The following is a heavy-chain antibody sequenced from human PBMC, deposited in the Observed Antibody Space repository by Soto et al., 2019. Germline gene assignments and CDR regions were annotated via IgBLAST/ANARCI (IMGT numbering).Heavy chain of an antibody. CDR3: ARDLGYYASDGYFDY. D-gene: IGHD3-22*01. CDR1: GFTFSNYA. Sequence: MQLVESGGGMVQPGRSLGLSCVASGFTFSNYALHWVRQAPGKGLEWVSYISSSGDIIYYADSVKGRFTTSRDNAKNSLYLQMNSLRAEDTAVYYCARDLGYYASDGYFDYWGQGTLVTVSS. CDR2: ISSSGDII. V-gene: IGHV3-48*01. J-gene: IGHJ4*02.